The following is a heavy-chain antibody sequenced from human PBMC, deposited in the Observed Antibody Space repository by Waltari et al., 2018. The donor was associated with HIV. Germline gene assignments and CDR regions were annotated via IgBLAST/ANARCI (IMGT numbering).Heavy chain of an antibody. J-gene: IGHJ6*02. Sequence: EVHLVASGGGLVQPGGSLSLSCAASGFTFSYYSMTWVRQAPGKGLEWISNISSSSSTIFYADSVKGRFTISRDNAKNSLYLQLNSLRAEDTAVYYCAREEGGGNAYYYYGMDVWGQGTTVTVSS. CDR2: ISSSSSTI. CDR3: AREEGGGNAYYYYGMDV. CDR1: GFTFSYYS. V-gene: IGHV3-48*01. D-gene: IGHD3-16*01.